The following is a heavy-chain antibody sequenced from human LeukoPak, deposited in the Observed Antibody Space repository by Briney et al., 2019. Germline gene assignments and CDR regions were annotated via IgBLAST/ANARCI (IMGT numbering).Heavy chain of an antibody. Sequence: ASVKVSCKASGGTFSSYAISWVRQAPGQGLEWMGGIIPIFGTVNYAQKFQGRVTITADESTSTAYMELSSLRSEDTAVYYCATHGGYCSSTSCSRMGYYYYYGMDVWGQGTTVTVSS. D-gene: IGHD2-2*01. V-gene: IGHV1-69*01. J-gene: IGHJ6*02. CDR2: IIPIFGTV. CDR1: GGTFSSYA. CDR3: ATHGGYCSSTSCSRMGYYYYYGMDV.